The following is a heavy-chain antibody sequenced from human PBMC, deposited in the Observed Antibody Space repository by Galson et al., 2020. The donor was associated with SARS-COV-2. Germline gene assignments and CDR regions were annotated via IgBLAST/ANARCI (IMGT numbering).Heavy chain of an antibody. J-gene: IGHJ4*02. CDR1: GFSLSTSGMF. D-gene: IGHD3-9*01. CDR2: IDLDDDK. V-gene: IGHV2-70*11. CDR3: ARTHYDILTGYYSVFDY. Sequence: SGPTLVKPTQTLTLTCTFSGFSLSTSGMFVSWIRQPPGKALEWLARIDLDDDKYYSTSLKTRLTISKDTSKNQVVLTMTNMDPVDTATYYCARTHYDILTGYYSVFDYWGQGTLVTVSS.